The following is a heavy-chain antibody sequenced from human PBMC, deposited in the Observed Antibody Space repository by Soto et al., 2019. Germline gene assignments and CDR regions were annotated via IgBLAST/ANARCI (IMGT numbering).Heavy chain of an antibody. CDR2: INSDGSST. CDR1: GFTFSSYW. J-gene: IGHJ5*02. V-gene: IGHV3-74*01. CDR3: ARDRVNSGYSYNWFDP. D-gene: IGHD5-12*01. Sequence: GGSLRLSCAASGFTFSSYWMHWVRQAPGKGLVWVSRINSDGSSTTYADSVKGRFTISRDSAKNTLYLQMNSLRAEDTAVYYCARDRVNSGYSYNWFDPWGHGTLVTVSS.